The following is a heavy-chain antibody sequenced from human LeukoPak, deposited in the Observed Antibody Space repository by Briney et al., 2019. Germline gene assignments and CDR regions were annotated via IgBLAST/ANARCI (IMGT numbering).Heavy chain of an antibody. CDR3: ARDFCSSTSCYTRMELPDY. Sequence: GGSLRLSCAASGFTFSSYAMHWVRQAPGKGLEYVSAISCNGGSTYYANSVKGRFTISRDNSKNTLYLQMGSLRAEDMAVYYCARDFCSSTSCYTRMELPDYWGQGTLVTVSS. V-gene: IGHV3-64*01. CDR1: GFTFSSYA. CDR2: ISCNGGST. D-gene: IGHD2-2*02. J-gene: IGHJ4*02.